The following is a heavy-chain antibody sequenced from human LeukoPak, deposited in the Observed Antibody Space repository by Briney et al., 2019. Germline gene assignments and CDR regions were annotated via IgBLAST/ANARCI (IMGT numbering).Heavy chain of an antibody. CDR1: GFTFSNAW. CDR2: IKSKTDGGTT. CDR3: TTDLPIAALLANDAFDI. V-gene: IGHV3-15*01. D-gene: IGHD6-6*01. Sequence: SGGSLRLSCAASGFTFSNAWMSWVRQAPGKGLEWVGRIKSKTDGGTTDYAAPVKGRFTISRDDSKNTLYLQMNSLKTEDTAVYYCTTDLPIAALLANDAFDIWGQGTMVTVSS. J-gene: IGHJ3*02.